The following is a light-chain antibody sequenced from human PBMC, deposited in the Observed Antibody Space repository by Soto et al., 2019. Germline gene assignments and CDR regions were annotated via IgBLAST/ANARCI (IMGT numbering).Light chain of an antibody. J-gene: IGKJ1*01. CDR1: QSLLYSNGYNY. CDR3: MQALQTQWT. Sequence: DIVMTQSPLSLPVTPGEPASISCRSSQSLLYSNGYNYLDWYLQKPVQSPQLLIYLGSNRASGVPDRFSGRGSGTDFTLKISRVEAEDVGVYYCMQALQTQWTFGQGTKVEIK. V-gene: IGKV2-28*01. CDR2: LGS.